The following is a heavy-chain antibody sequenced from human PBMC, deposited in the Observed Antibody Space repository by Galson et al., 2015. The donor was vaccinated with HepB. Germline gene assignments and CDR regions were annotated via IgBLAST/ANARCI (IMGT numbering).Heavy chain of an antibody. CDR3: ARDQGELLQGSWDYYYYMDV. V-gene: IGHV1-3*01. CDR2: INAGNGNT. Sequence: SVKVSCKASGYTFTSYAMHWVRQAPGQRLEWMGWINAGNGNTKYSQKFQGRVTITRDTSASTAYMELSSLRSEDTAVYYCARDQGELLQGSWDYYYYMDVWGKGTTVTVSS. CDR1: GYTFTSYA. J-gene: IGHJ6*03. D-gene: IGHD1-26*01.